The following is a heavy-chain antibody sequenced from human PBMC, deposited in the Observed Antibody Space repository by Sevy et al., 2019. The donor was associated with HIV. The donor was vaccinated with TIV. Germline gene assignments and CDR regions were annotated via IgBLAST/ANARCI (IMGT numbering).Heavy chain of an antibody. V-gene: IGHV3-30-3*01. CDR3: AREYSNSRHFDY. D-gene: IGHD6-6*01. Sequence: GGSLRLSCAASGFIFSLYAMHWVRQAPGKGLEWVAVISYDGSTIFYADSVKGRFTISRDNSNNALYLQMNSLRAEDTAVYYCAREYSNSRHFDYWGQGALVTVSS. J-gene: IGHJ4*02. CDR1: GFIFSLYA. CDR2: ISYDGSTI.